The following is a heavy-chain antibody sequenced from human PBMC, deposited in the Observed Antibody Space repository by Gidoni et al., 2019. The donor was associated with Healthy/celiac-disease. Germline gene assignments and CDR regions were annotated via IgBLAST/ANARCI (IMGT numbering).Heavy chain of an antibody. Sequence: QVQLVQSGAEVKTPGSSVKVSCKASGYTFTGYYMYWVRQAPGQGLEWMRGINPNSGGTTDAQKFQGRVTMTRDTSISTAYMELSRLRSDDTAVYYCAILQGTPDYYYGMDVWGQGTTVTVSS. CDR2: INPNSGGT. V-gene: IGHV1-2*02. CDR1: GYTFTGYY. J-gene: IGHJ6*02. D-gene: IGHD3-10*01. CDR3: AILQGTPDYYYGMDV.